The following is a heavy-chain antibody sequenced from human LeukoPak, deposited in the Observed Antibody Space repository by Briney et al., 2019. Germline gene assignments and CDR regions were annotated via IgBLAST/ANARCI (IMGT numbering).Heavy chain of an antibody. J-gene: IGHJ4*02. CDR1: GFTFSSYS. V-gene: IGHV3-21*01. CDR2: ISSSSSYI. Sequence: PGGSLRLSCAASGFTFSSYSMNWVRQAPGKGLEWVSSISSSSSYIYYADSVKGRFTISRDNAKNSLYLQMNSLRAEDTAVYYCARVTLNFKTGTSLDYWGQGTLVTVSS. D-gene: IGHD1-1*01. CDR3: ARVTLNFKTGTSLDY.